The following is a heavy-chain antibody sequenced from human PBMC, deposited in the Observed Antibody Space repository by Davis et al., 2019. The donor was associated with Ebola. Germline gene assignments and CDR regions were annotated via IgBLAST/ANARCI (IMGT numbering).Heavy chain of an antibody. V-gene: IGHV5-51*01. CDR3: ASEGPGGGDFDY. J-gene: IGHJ4*02. Sequence: GESLKISCKGSGYSFTSYWIGWVRQMPGKGLEWMGISPSFQGQVTISADKSISTAYLQWSSLKASDTAMYYCASEGPGGGDFDYWGQGTLVTVSS. CDR1: GYSFTSYW. D-gene: IGHD1-1*01.